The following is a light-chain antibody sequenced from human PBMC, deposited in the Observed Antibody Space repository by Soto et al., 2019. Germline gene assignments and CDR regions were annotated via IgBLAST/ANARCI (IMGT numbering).Light chain of an antibody. CDR1: QFISNY. J-gene: IGKJ2*01. V-gene: IGKV1-39*01. CDR3: QQSYSAYT. CDR2: AAS. Sequence: DIQMTQSPSSLSASVGDRVTFTCRASQFISNYLNWYQQKPGKAPKLLIYAASHLRSGVPSRFSGSASGTDFTLTISRLQPDDFATYYCQQSYSAYTFGLGTRLEIK.